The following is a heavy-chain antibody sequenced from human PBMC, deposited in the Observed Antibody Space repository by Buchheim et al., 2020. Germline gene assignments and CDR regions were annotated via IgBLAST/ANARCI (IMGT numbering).Heavy chain of an antibody. Sequence: QVQLVESGGGVVQPGRSLRLSCAASGFTFSSYGMHWVRQAPGKGLEWVAVISYDGSNKYYADSVKGRFTISRDNSKNTLYLQMNSLRAEDTAVYYCAKTRLDGTTFQYYFDYWGQGTL. J-gene: IGHJ4*02. D-gene: IGHD1-7*01. CDR1: GFTFSSYG. CDR2: ISYDGSNK. V-gene: IGHV3-30*18. CDR3: AKTRLDGTTFQYYFDY.